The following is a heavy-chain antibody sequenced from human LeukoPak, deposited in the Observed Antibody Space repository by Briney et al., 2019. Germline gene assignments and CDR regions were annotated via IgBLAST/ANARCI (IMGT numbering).Heavy chain of an antibody. CDR1: GFTFATYA. J-gene: IGHJ4*02. D-gene: IGHD1-26*01. CDR3: AKRRRWEDSGIGNWYVC. Sequence: GGSLRLSCAASGFTFATYASSWVRRAPGKGLEWGSAIIVSGTNTYYADSVKCRFTISRDTSTGTVFLQMNSLRAEDTPLYYCAKRRRWEDSGIGNWYVCWGQRTLVTVSS. CDR2: IIVSGTNT. V-gene: IGHV3-23*01.